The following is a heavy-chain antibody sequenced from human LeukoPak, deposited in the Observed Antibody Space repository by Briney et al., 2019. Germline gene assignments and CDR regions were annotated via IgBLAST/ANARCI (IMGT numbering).Heavy chain of an antibody. V-gene: IGHV4-59*01. CDR2: IYYSGTT. D-gene: IGHD3-10*01. CDR1: GGSIGSNY. Sequence: PSETLSLTCNVFGGSIGSNYWSWIRQPPGKGLEWIGYIYYSGTTNYNPSLKSRATISVETSKNQISLKLRSVTAADTAVYYCAGNRLSHYYVSGSDYFDIWGHGTMVTVSS. J-gene: IGHJ3*02. CDR3: AGNRLSHYYVSGSDYFDI.